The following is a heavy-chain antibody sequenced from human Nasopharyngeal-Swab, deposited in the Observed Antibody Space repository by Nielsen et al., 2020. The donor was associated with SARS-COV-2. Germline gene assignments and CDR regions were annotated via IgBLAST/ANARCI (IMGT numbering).Heavy chain of an antibody. CDR3: ARGGGLGYYDFWSGYSLTSDAFDI. CDR1: GGSISSYY. V-gene: IGHV4-59*01. D-gene: IGHD3-3*01. Sequence: SETLSLTCTVSGGSISSYYWSWIRQPPGKGLEWIGYIYYSGSTNYNPSLKSRVTISVDTSKNQFSLKLSSVTAADTAVYYCARGGGLGYYDFWSGYSLTSDAFDIWGQGTMVTVSS. J-gene: IGHJ3*02. CDR2: IYYSGST.